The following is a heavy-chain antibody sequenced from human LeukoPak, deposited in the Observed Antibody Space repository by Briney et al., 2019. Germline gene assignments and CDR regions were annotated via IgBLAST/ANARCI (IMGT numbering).Heavy chain of an antibody. V-gene: IGHV3-30-3*01. CDR3: ARGSGSYWAPDY. D-gene: IGHD1-26*01. J-gene: IGHJ4*02. Sequence: GGSLRLSCAASGFTVSSYAMHWVRQAPGRGLEWVAAISHDESNKYYGDSVKGRFTISRDKSKNTLYLQMNSLRAEDTAVYYCARGSGSYWAPDYWGQGTLVTVSS. CDR2: ISHDESNK. CDR1: GFTVSSYA.